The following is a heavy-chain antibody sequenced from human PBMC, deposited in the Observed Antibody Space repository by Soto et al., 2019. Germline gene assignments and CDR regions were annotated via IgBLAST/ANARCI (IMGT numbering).Heavy chain of an antibody. CDR2: ISWNSGSI. Sequence: GGSLRLSCAASGFTFDDYAMHWVRQAPGKGLEWVSGISWNSGSIGYADSVKGRFTISRDNAKNSLYLQMNSLRAEDTALYYCAKVGSPDKNRYYYYYMDVWGKGTTVTVSS. V-gene: IGHV3-9*01. CDR1: GFTFDDYA. CDR3: AKVGSPDKNRYYYYYMDV. D-gene: IGHD2-15*01. J-gene: IGHJ6*03.